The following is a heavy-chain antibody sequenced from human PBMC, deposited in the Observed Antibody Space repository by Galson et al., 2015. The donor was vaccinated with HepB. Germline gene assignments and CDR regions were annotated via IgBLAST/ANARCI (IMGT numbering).Heavy chain of an antibody. Sequence: SVKVSCKVSGYTLTELSMHWVRQAPGKGLEWMGGFDPEHGETFYAQKFQGRVTMTEDTSTDTAYMELSSLRSEDTAVYYCATGLREPPPLYGDYGPLIFDFRGQGTMVTVSS. D-gene: IGHD4-17*01. CDR2: FDPEHGET. CDR3: ATGLREPPPLYGDYGPLIFDF. CDR1: GYTLTELS. V-gene: IGHV1-24*01. J-gene: IGHJ3*01.